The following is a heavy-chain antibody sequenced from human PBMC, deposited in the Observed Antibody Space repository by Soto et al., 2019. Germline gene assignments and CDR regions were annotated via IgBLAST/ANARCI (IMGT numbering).Heavy chain of an antibody. CDR3: AREPPDGMDV. V-gene: IGHV3-30-3*01. Sequence: ESGGGVVQPGRSLRLSCAASGFTFSSYAMHWVRQAPGKGLEWVAVISYDGSNKYYADSVKGRFTISRDNSKNTLYLQMNSLRAEDTAVYYCAREPPDGMDVWGQGTTVTVSS. J-gene: IGHJ6*02. CDR1: GFTFSSYA. CDR2: ISYDGSNK.